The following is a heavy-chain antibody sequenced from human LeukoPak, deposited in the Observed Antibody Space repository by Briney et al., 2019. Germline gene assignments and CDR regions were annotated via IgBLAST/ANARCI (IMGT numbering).Heavy chain of an antibody. CDR1: GFTFSTYS. D-gene: IGHD3-22*01. Sequence: PGGSLRLSCAASGFTFSTYSMNWVRQAPGKGLEWVSSISSSSEYIYYADSVKGRFSITRDNAGNSLYLQLNSLRAEDTAVYYCAKASAMIVVVSKHFDYWGQGTLVTVSS. CDR3: AKASAMIVVVSKHFDY. V-gene: IGHV3-21*04. J-gene: IGHJ4*02. CDR2: ISSSSEYI.